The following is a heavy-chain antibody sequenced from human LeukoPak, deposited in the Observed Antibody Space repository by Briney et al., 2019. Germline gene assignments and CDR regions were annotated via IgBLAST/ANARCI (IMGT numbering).Heavy chain of an antibody. CDR1: GFTISTYG. J-gene: IGHJ4*02. D-gene: IGHD3-10*01. V-gene: IGHV3-23*01. Sequence: GGSLRLSCAASGFTISTYGMSWVRQAAGKGLEWVSSISGGTTYYADSVKGRFTISRDNSKNTVSLQMNSLRAEDTAVYYCAKSVYHSGNYWGQGTLVTVSS. CDR2: ISGGTT. CDR3: AKSVYHSGNY.